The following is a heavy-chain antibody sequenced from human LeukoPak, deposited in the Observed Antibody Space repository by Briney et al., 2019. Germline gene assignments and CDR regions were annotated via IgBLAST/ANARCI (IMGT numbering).Heavy chain of an antibody. CDR1: EYTFTSYY. J-gene: IGHJ3*02. CDR3: ARDAPDAFDI. CDR2: INPNSGGT. Sequence: ASVKVSCKASEYTFTSYYMHWVRQAPGQGLEWVGWINPNSGGTSYAQKFQGRVTMTRDTSISTAYMDLSRLRSDDTAVYYCARDAPDAFDIWGQGTMVTVSS. V-gene: IGHV1-2*02.